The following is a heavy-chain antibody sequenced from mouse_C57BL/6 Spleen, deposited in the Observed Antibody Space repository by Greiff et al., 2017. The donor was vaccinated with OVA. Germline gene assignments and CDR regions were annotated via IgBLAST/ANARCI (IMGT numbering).Heavy chain of an antibody. CDR1: GYSITSGYY. J-gene: IGHJ4*01. V-gene: IGHV3-6*01. CDR2: ISYDGSN. CDR3: ARGRQR. Sequence: VQLKESGPGLVKPSQSLSLTCSVTGYSITSGYYWNWIRQFPGNKLEWMGYISYDGSNNYNPSLKNRISITRDTSKNQFFLKVNSVTTEDTATYYCARGRQRWGQGTSVTVSS. D-gene: IGHD3-2*01.